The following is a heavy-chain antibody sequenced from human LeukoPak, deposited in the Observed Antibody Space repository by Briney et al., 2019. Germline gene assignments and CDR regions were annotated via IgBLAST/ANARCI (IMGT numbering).Heavy chain of an antibody. Sequence: SVKVSCKASGGTFSRYAISWVRQAPGQGLEWMGGIIPIFGTANYAQKFQGRVTITTDESTSTAYMELSSLRSEDTAVYYCARPSYSGSLRFQVTFDIWGHGTMVTVSS. CDR2: IIPIFGTA. CDR3: ARPSYSGSLRFQVTFDI. J-gene: IGHJ3*02. CDR1: GGTFSRYA. D-gene: IGHD1-26*01. V-gene: IGHV1-69*05.